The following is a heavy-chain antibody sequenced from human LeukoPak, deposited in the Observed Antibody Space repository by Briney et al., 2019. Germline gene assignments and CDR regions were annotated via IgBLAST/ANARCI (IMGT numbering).Heavy chain of an antibody. J-gene: IGHJ4*02. CDR2: INHSGST. V-gene: IGHV4-34*01. CDR3: ARAGRVWGGYRPIDY. CDR1: GGSFSGYY. Sequence: SETLSLTCAVYGGSFSGYYWSWIRQPPGKGLEWIGEINHSGSTNHNPSLKSRVTISVDTSKNQFSLKLSSVTAADTAVYYCARAGRVWGGYRPIDYWGQGTLVTVSS. D-gene: IGHD3-16*02.